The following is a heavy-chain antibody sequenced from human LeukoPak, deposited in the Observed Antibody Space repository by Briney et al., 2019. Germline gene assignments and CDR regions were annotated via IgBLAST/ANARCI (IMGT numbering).Heavy chain of an antibody. V-gene: IGHV4-31*03. CDR1: GVSVTSGGNY. CDR3: ARSGLYYPGSGSFDY. Sequence: PSETLSLTCTVSGVSVTSGGNYWDWIRQHPVKGLEWVGYIYYTGSTNYNPSLKSRINISADTSKNQFSLKLKSVTAADTAIYYCARSGLYYPGSGSFDYWGQGALATVPS. J-gene: IGHJ4*02. CDR2: IYYTGST. D-gene: IGHD3-10*01.